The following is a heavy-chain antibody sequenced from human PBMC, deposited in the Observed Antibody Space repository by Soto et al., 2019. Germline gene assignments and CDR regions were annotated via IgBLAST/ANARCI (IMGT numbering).Heavy chain of an antibody. CDR3: ARDGVPIAAAGIFPPTGLGVNYYGMDV. CDR1: GYTFTGYY. J-gene: IGHJ6*02. Sequence: ASVKVSCKASGYTFTGYYMHWVRQAPGQGLEWMGWINPNSGGTNYAQKFQGWVTMTRDTSISTAYMELGRLGSDDTAVYYCARDGVPIAAAGIFPPTGLGVNYYGMDVWGQGTTVTVSS. CDR2: INPNSGGT. D-gene: IGHD6-13*01. V-gene: IGHV1-2*04.